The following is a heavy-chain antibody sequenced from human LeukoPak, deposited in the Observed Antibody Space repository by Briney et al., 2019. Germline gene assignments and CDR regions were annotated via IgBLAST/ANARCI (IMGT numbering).Heavy chain of an antibody. V-gene: IGHV3-23*01. Sequence: GGSLRLSCAASGFTFSSYAMSWVRQAPGKGLEWVSAISGSGGSTYYADSVKGRFTISRDNSKNTLYLQMNSLRAEDTAVYYCAKTLGYSCGFLHHYYYGMDVWGQGTTVTVSS. CDR1: GFTFSSYA. CDR3: AKTLGYSCGFLHHYYYGMDV. CDR2: ISGSGGST. J-gene: IGHJ6*02. D-gene: IGHD5-18*01.